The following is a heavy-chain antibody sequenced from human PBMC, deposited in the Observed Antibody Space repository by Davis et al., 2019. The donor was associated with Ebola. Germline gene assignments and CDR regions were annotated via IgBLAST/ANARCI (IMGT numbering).Heavy chain of an antibody. J-gene: IGHJ4*02. Sequence: PGGSLRLSCVASGFNFRTYSMHWVRQAPGKGLDWVASILYDGNKEYYADSGRGRFTISRDSSKNTVYLQMDSLRIDDTAVYFCVRDGVIILTAFYGDVYWGQGTPVTVSS. V-gene: IGHV3-30-3*01. CDR1: GFNFRTYS. D-gene: IGHD3-3*01. CDR3: VRDGVIILTAFYGDVY. CDR2: ILYDGNKE.